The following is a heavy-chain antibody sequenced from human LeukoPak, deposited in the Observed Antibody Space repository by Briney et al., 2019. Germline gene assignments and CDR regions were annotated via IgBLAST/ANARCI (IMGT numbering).Heavy chain of an antibody. V-gene: IGHV1-2*02. D-gene: IGHD3/OR15-3a*01. Sequence: GASVKVSCTASGYTFTGYYMHWVRQAPGQGLEWMGWINPNSGGTNYAQKFQGRFTMTRDTSISTAYMELSRLRSDDTAVYYCGREDWNYFDYWGQGTMVTVSS. J-gene: IGHJ4*02. CDR2: INPNSGGT. CDR1: GYTFTGYY. CDR3: GREDWNYFDY.